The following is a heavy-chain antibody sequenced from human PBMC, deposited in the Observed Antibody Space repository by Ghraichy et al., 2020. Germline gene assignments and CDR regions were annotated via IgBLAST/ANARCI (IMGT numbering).Heavy chain of an antibody. D-gene: IGHD2-2*01. CDR1: GGSFSGYY. CDR3: ARGDGYCSSTSCYEPRVRAFDI. CDR2: INHSGST. Sequence: SETLSLTCAVYGGSFSGYYWSWIRQPPGKGLEWIGEINHSGSTNYNPSLKSRVTISVDTSKNQFSLKLSSVTAADTAVYYCARGDGYCSSTSCYEPRVRAFDIWGQGTMVTVSS. J-gene: IGHJ3*02. V-gene: IGHV4-34*01.